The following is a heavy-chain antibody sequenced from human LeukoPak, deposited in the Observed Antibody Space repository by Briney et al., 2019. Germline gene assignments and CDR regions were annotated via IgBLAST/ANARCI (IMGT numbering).Heavy chain of an antibody. D-gene: IGHD4-17*01. CDR3: ARSYGDHKYFFDY. J-gene: IGHJ4*02. CDR1: GGSISSYY. V-gene: IGHV4-59*01. Sequence: SETLSLTCTVSGGSISSYYWNWIRQPPGKGLEWIGYIFYSGSTNYNPSLKSRVTISVDTSKNQFSLKVNSVTAADTAVYYRARSYGDHKYFFDYWGQGTLVTVSS. CDR2: IFYSGST.